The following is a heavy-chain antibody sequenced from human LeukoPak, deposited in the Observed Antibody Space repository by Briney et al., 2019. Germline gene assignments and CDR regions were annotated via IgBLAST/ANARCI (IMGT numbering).Heavy chain of an antibody. V-gene: IGHV3-30-3*01. CDR2: ISYDGSNK. D-gene: IGHD6-13*01. J-gene: IGHJ3*01. CDR3: ARGDSSSWPPPV. CDR1: GFTFSSYA. Sequence: GGSLRLSCAASGFTFSSYAMHWVRQAPGKGLEWVAVISYDGSNKYYADSVKGRFTISRDNSKNTLYLQMNSLRAEDMAVYYCARGDSSSWPPPVWGQGTMVTVSS.